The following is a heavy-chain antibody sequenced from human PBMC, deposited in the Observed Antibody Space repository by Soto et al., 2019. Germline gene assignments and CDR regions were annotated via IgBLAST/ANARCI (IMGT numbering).Heavy chain of an antibody. Sequence: QITLKESGPTLVKPTQTLTLTCTFSGFSLTTSGVSLAWIRQPTGQSLESLALIFWDDDKRYSSFLEWIPTITKDTCKNRLVRTMTNMDHVDTATYYCAYSRLPSTGTTSAEYFQHWGQGTLVTVSS. V-gene: IGHV2-5*02. CDR1: GFSLTTSGVS. D-gene: IGHD4-17*01. J-gene: IGHJ1*01. CDR3: AYSRLPSTGTTSAEYFQH. CDR2: IFWDDDK.